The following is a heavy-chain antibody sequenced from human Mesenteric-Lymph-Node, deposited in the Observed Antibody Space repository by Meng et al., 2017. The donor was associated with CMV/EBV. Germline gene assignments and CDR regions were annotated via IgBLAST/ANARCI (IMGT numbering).Heavy chain of an antibody. D-gene: IGHD4-11*01. V-gene: IGHV1-8*01. CDR3: ARGAYSKSLYYFYFYGMDL. CDR1: GYTFTSYD. J-gene: IGHJ6*02. CDR2: MNPKSGNT. Sequence: ASVKVSCKASGYTFTSYDINWVRQATGQGLEWMGWMNPKSGNTAYAQNFQGRVTMTRNTSISTAYMEVGSLRSEDTAVYYCARGAYSKSLYYFYFYGMDLWGQGTTVTVSS.